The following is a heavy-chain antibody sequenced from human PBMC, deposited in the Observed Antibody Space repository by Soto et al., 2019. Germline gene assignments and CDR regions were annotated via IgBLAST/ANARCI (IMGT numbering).Heavy chain of an antibody. V-gene: IGHV3-30-3*01. CDR1: GFTFSSYA. D-gene: IGHD6-13*01. J-gene: IGHJ6*02. Sequence: PGGSLRLSCAASGFTFSSYAMHWVRQAPGKGLEWVAVISYDGSNKYYADSVKGRFTISRDNSKNTLYLQMNSLRAEDTAVYYCATLAIAAAGSFMGDYYYGMDVWGQGTTVTVSS. CDR3: ATLAIAAAGSFMGDYYYGMDV. CDR2: ISYDGSNK.